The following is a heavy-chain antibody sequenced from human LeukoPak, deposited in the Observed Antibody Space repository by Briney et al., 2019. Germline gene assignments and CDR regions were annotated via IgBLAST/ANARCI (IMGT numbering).Heavy chain of an antibody. V-gene: IGHV1-2*06. CDR2: INPNSGGT. CDR1: GYSFSDYS. D-gene: IGHD6-19*01. Sequence: GASVKVSCKASGYSFSDYSMHWVRQAPGQGLEWMGRINPNSGGTNYAQKFQGRVTMTRDTSISTAYMELSRLRSDDTAVYYCARGRSIAVAGRNIAPLDNDYWGQGTLVTVSS. J-gene: IGHJ4*02. CDR3: ARGRSIAVAGRNIAPLDNDY.